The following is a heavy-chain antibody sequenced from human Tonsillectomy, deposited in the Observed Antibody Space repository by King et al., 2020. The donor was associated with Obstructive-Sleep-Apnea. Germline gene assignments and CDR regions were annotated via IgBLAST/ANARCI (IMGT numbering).Heavy chain of an antibody. CDR2: IRYDGSNK. Sequence: QLVQSGGGVVQPGGSLRLSCAASGFTFSSYGMHWVRQAPGKGLEWVAFIRYDGSNKYYADSVKGRFTISRDNSKNTLYLQMNSLRAEDTAVYYCAKDYVEHWEPPSGYFDYWGQGTLVTVSS. CDR1: GFTFSSYG. J-gene: IGHJ4*02. CDR3: AKDYVEHWEPPSGYFDY. V-gene: IGHV3-30*02. D-gene: IGHD1-26*01.